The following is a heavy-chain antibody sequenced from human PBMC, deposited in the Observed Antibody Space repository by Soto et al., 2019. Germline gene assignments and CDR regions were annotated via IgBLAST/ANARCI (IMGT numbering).Heavy chain of an antibody. Sequence: ASVKVSCKASGYTFTSYGISWVRQAPGQGLEWMGWISAYNGNTNYAQKLQGRVTMTTDTSTSTAYMELRSLRSDDTAVYYCARAGETYYYDSSGYWYFDYWGQGTLVTVSS. CDR3: ARAGETYYYDSSGYWYFDY. D-gene: IGHD3-22*01. CDR1: GYTFTSYG. V-gene: IGHV1-18*01. CDR2: ISAYNGNT. J-gene: IGHJ4*02.